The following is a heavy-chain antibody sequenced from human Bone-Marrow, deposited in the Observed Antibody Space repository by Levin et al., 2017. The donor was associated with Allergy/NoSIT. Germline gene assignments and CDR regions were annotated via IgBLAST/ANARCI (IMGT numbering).Heavy chain of an antibody. CDR1: GFTFSSYS. Sequence: PGGSLRLSCAASGFTFSSYSMNWVRQAPGKGLEWVSSISSSSSYIYYADSVKGRFTISRDNAKNSLYLQMNSLRAEDTAVYYCARDPSGSYGDYDYWGQGTLVTVSS. D-gene: IGHD1-26*01. J-gene: IGHJ4*02. CDR2: ISSSSSYI. CDR3: ARDPSGSYGDYDY. V-gene: IGHV3-21*01.